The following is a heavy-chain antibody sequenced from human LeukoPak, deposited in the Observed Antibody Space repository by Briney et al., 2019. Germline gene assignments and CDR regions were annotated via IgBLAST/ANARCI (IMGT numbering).Heavy chain of an antibody. D-gene: IGHD2-2*01. V-gene: IGHV4-34*01. Sequence: PSETLSLTCAVYGGSFSGYYWSWIRQPPGKGLEWIGEINHSGSTNYNPSLKSRVTISVETSKNQFSLKLSSVTAADTAVYYCARGREVVVPAAYDYWGQGTLVTVSS. CDR2: INHSGST. CDR1: GGSFSGYY. J-gene: IGHJ4*02. CDR3: ARGREVVVPAAYDY.